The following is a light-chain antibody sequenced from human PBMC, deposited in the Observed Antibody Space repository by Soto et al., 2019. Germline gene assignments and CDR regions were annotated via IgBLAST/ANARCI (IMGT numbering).Light chain of an antibody. CDR2: RNN. V-gene: IGLV1-47*01. Sequence: QPVLTQPPSGSGTPGQRGTISCSGSSSNIGSNYVYWYQQLPGTAPKLLIYRNNQRPSGVPDRFSGSKSGTSASLAISGLRSEDEADYYCAAWDDSLKVFGTGTKVTVL. CDR3: AAWDDSLKV. CDR1: SSNIGSNY. J-gene: IGLJ1*01.